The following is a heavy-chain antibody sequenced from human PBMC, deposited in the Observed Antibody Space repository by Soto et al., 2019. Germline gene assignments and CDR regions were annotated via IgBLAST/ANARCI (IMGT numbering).Heavy chain of an antibody. D-gene: IGHD4-4*01. J-gene: IGHJ6*02. CDR1: GGTFSSSA. CDR3: ARENDRLQLGGNYYYMVDV. V-gene: IGHV1-69*05. Sequence: QVQLVQSGAEMKEPGSSVKVSCKTSGGTFSSSAISWLRQAPGQGLEWMGGIIPLFRTPDYAQKFQGRVTIAPDESTSTAYMGLGSLRSEDTAVYYCARENDRLQLGGNYYYMVDVWGQGTRVTVSS. CDR2: IIPLFRTP.